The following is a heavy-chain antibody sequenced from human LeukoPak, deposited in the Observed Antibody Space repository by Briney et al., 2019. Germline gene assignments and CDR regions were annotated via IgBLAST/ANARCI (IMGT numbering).Heavy chain of an antibody. J-gene: IGHJ4*02. CDR2: ISYDRSNK. V-gene: IGHV3-30*04. Sequence: GGSLRLSCAASGFTFSSYAMHWVRQAPGKELEWVAVISYDRSNKYYADAGKGRCTISIDNSKNTLYLQMNRLRAEDTAVYYCAREYYDFWSGSLYYFDYWGQGTLVTVSS. CDR3: AREYYDFWSGSLYYFDY. D-gene: IGHD3-3*01. CDR1: GFTFSSYA.